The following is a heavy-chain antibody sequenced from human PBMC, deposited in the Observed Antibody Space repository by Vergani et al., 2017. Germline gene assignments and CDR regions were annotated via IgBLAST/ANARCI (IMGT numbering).Heavy chain of an antibody. CDR3: AGWGYCSGYYYPDY. J-gene: IGHJ4*02. D-gene: IGHD3-22*01. CDR1: GGSISSGGYY. V-gene: IGHV4-31*03. Sequence: QVQLQESGPGLVKPSPTLSLTCTVSGGSISSGGYYWSWIRQHPGKGLEWIGYIYYSGSTYYNPSLKSRVTISVDTSKNQFSLKLSSVTAADTAVYYCAGWGYCSGYYYPDYWGQGTLVTVSS. CDR2: IYYSGST.